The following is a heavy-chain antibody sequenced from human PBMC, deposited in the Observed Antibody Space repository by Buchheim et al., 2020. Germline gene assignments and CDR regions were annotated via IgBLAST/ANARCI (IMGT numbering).Heavy chain of an antibody. CDR1: GFTFSSYG. CDR2: ISYDGSNK. J-gene: IGHJ4*02. V-gene: IGHV3-30*18. CDR3: AKDGGDSQWFDY. Sequence: QVQLVESGGGVVQPGRSLRLSCAASGFTFSSYGMHWVRQAPGKGLEWVAVISYDGSNKYYADSVKGRFTISRDNSKNTLYLQMNSLRAEDTAVYYCAKDGGDSQWFDYWGQGTL. D-gene: IGHD2-21*02.